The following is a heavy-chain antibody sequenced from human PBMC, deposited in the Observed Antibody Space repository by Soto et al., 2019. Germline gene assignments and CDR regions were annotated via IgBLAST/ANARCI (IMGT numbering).Heavy chain of an antibody. V-gene: IGHV4-31*03. CDR3: ARVRGHVGDILTGYYNGYYYYYMDV. CDR1: GGSISSGGYY. J-gene: IGHJ6*03. CDR2: IYYSGST. D-gene: IGHD3-9*01. Sequence: PSETLSLTCTVSGGSISSGGYYWSWIRQHPGKGLEWIGYIYYSGSTYYNPSLKSRVTISVDTSKNQFSLKLSSVTAADTAVYYCARVRGHVGDILTGYYNGYYYYYMDVWGKGTTVTVSS.